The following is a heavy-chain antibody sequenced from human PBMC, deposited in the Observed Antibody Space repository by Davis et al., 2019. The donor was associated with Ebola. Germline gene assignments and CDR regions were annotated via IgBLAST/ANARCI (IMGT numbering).Heavy chain of an antibody. CDR3: ARDLGLGTRLNY. V-gene: IGHV3-30*02. CDR2: VWYDGTNK. J-gene: IGHJ4*02. D-gene: IGHD3/OR15-3a*01. Sequence: GESLKISCAASGFTFSNYAMHWVRQAPGKGLEWVALVWYDGTNKYYVDSVKGRFTISRDNSKNTLYLQMNSLRVEDTAVYHCARDLGLGTRLNYWGQGTLVTVSS. CDR1: GFTFSNYA.